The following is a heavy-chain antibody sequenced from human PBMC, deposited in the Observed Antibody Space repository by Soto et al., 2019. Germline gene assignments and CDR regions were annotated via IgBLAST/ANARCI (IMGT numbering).Heavy chain of an antibody. CDR1: GYTFTSYG. CDR2: ISAYNGNT. D-gene: IGHD6-13*01. V-gene: IGHV1-18*01. J-gene: IGHJ4*02. CDR3: ARVRAGAAKDAGYFDY. Sequence: ASVKVSCKASGYTFTSYGISWVRQAPGQGLEWMGWISAYNGNTNYAQKLQGRVTMTTDTSTSTAYMELRSLRSDDTAVYYCARVRAGAAKDAGYFDYWGQGTLVTVSS.